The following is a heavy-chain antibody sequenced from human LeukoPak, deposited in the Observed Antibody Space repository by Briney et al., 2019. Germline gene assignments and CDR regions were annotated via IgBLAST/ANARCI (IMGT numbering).Heavy chain of an antibody. D-gene: IGHD6-19*01. CDR3: ARVGSTYSSGLPDP. CDR1: GYTFTSYD. Sequence: ASVKVSCKASGYTFTSYDINWVRQATGQGLEWMGWINPNSGGTNYAQKFQGRVTMTRDTSISTAYMELSRLRSDDTAVYYCARVGSTYSSGLPDPWGQGTLVTVSS. V-gene: IGHV1-2*02. CDR2: INPNSGGT. J-gene: IGHJ5*02.